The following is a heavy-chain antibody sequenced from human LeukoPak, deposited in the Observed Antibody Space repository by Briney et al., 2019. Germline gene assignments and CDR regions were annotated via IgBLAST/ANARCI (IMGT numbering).Heavy chain of an antibody. V-gene: IGHV4-34*01. Sequence: KTSETLSLTCAVYGGSFSGYYWSWIRQPPGKGLEWIGEINHSGSTNYNPSLKSRVTISVDTSKNQFSLKLSSVTAADTAVYYCARLYDILTGPKGHGAFDIWGQGTMVTVSS. CDR2: INHSGST. D-gene: IGHD3-9*01. J-gene: IGHJ3*02. CDR1: GGSFSGYY. CDR3: ARLYDILTGPKGHGAFDI.